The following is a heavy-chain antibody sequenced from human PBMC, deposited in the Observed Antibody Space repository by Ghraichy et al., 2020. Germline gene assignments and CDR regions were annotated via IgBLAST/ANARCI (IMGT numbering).Heavy chain of an antibody. J-gene: IGHJ4*02. CDR2: TYYRSKWYN. V-gene: IGHV6-1*01. D-gene: IGHD3-3*01. Sequence: SQTLSLPCAISGDSVSSNSAAWNWIRQSPSRGLEWLGRTYYRSKWYNDYAVSVKSRITINPDTSKNQFSLQLNSVTPEDTAVYYCARAGFWSGYEYFDYWGQGTLVTVSS. CDR1: GDSVSSNSAA. CDR3: ARAGFWSGYEYFDY.